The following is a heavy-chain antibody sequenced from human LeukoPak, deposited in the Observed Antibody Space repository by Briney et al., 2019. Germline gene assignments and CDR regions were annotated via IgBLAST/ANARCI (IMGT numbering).Heavy chain of an antibody. CDR3: AKDHPPGYYFAY. CDR1: GFTFDDYG. CDR2: ISGSGGST. Sequence: PGGSLRLSCAASGFTFDDYGMSWVRQAPGKGLEGVSAISGSGGSTFNADSVKGRFTISRDNSKNTLFLQMNSLRAEDTAIYYCAKDHPPGYYFAYWGQGTLVTVSS. D-gene: IGHD1-14*01. J-gene: IGHJ4*02. V-gene: IGHV3-23*01.